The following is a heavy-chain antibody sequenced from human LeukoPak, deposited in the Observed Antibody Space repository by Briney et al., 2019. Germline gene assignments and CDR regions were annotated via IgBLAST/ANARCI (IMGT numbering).Heavy chain of an antibody. J-gene: IGHJ3*02. CDR2: MSGSVGSVGST. CDR3: AKHLVVVVPVPGDVFDI. Sequence: GGSLRLSCTASGFTFGDYAMSWVRQAPGKGLEWVSAMSGSVGSVGSTYYADSVKGRFTISRDNSKNTVYLQMNSLRVEDTGVYYCAKHLVVVVPVPGDVFDIWGQGTMVTVSS. CDR1: GFTFGDYA. D-gene: IGHD2-21*01. V-gene: IGHV3-23*01.